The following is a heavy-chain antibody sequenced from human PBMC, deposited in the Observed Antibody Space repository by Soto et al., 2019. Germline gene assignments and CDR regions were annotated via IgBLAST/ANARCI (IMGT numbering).Heavy chain of an antibody. CDR3: AKDIAAAGTVGLDY. CDR2: ISYDGSNK. CDR1: GFTFSSYG. V-gene: IGHV3-30*18. J-gene: IGHJ4*02. Sequence: GWSLRLSCAASGFTFSSYGMHWVRQAPGKGLEWVAVISYDGSNKYYADSVKGRFTISRDNSKNTLYLQMNSLRAEDTAVYYCAKDIAAAGTVGLDYWGQGTLVTGSS. D-gene: IGHD6-13*01.